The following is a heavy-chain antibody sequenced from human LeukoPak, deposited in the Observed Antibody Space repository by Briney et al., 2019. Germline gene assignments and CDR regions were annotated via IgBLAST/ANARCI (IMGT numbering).Heavy chain of an antibody. V-gene: IGHV3-66*01. J-gene: IGHJ6*02. Sequence: GGSLRLSCAASGFTVSSNYMSWVRQAPGKGLEWVSVIYSGGGSTYYADSVKGRFTISRDKSKNTLYLQMNSLRAEDTAVYYCARGGSSGGDGMDVWGQGTTVIVSS. CDR2: IYSGGGST. CDR1: GFTVSSNY. CDR3: ARGGSSGGDGMDV. D-gene: IGHD6-19*01.